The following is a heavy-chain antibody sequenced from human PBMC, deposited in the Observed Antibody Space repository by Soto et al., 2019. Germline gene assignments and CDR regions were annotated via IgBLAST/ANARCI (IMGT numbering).Heavy chain of an antibody. CDR1: GGTFSSYT. D-gene: IGHD6-13*01. CDR3: ASTVSSPIGSSYYYVMDV. V-gene: IGHV1-69*02. Sequence: QVQLVQSGAEVKKPGSSVKVSCKASGGTFSSYTISWVRQAPGQGLEWMGRIIPILGIANYAQKFQGRVTITADKSTRTAYMELSSLRCEDTAVYYCASTVSSPIGSSYYYVMDVWGQGTTVTVSS. CDR2: IIPILGIA. J-gene: IGHJ6*02.